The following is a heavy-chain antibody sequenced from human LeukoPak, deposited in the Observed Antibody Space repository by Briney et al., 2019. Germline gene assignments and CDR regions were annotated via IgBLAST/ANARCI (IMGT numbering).Heavy chain of an antibody. D-gene: IGHD3-22*01. Sequence: SVKVSCKASGGTFSSYAISWVRQTPGQGLEWMGGIIPIFGTANYAQKFQGRVTITADESTSTAYMELSSLRSEDTAVYYCARANPYYDSSGYYFPGYWGQGTLVTVSS. CDR1: GGTFSSYA. CDR2: IIPIFGTA. J-gene: IGHJ4*02. V-gene: IGHV1-69*01. CDR3: ARANPYYDSSGYYFPGY.